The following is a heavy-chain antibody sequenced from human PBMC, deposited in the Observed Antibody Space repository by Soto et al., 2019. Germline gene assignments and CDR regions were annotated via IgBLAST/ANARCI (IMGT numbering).Heavy chain of an antibody. CDR2: ISSSGSTI. Sequence: PGGSLRLSCAASGFTFSDYYMSWIRQAPGKGLEWVSYISSSGSTIYYADSVKGRFTISRDNAKNSLYLQMNSLRAEDTAVYYCARDRRVRGVIGDYYYYGMDVWGQGTTVTVSS. V-gene: IGHV3-11*01. CDR3: ARDRRVRGVIGDYYYYGMDV. J-gene: IGHJ6*02. CDR1: GFTFSDYY. D-gene: IGHD3-10*01.